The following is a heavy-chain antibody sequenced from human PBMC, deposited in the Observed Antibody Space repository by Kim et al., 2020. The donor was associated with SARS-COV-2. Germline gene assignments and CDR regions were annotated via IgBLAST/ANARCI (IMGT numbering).Heavy chain of an antibody. Sequence: ASVKVSCKASGYTFTSYAMHWVRQAPGQRLEWMGWINAGNGNTKYSQKFQGRVTITRDTSASTAYMELSSLRSEDTAVYYCARGGGPPYYFDYWGQGTLVTVSS. CDR3: ARGGGPPYYFDY. D-gene: IGHD5-12*01. V-gene: IGHV1-3*01. J-gene: IGHJ4*02. CDR1: GYTFTSYA. CDR2: INAGNGNT.